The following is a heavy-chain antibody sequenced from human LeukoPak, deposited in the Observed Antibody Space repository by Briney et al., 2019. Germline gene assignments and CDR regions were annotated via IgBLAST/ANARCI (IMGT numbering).Heavy chain of an antibody. CDR3: ARRRGDSSNFDY. D-gene: IGHD6-13*01. CDR1: GFTFSSYW. J-gene: IGHJ4*02. Sequence: GSLRLSCAASGFTFSSYWMSWVRQAPGKGLEWIGNIFNSGSTYYNPSLKSRVTISLDTSKNQFSLKVSSVTAADTAVYYCARRRGDSSNFDYWGQGTRVTVSS. V-gene: IGHV4-39*01. CDR2: IFNSGST.